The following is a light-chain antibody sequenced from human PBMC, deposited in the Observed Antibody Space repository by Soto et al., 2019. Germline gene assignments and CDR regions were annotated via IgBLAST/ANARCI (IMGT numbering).Light chain of an antibody. V-gene: IGKV3-20*01. Sequence: ESVLPNSPGTMSLPPWEISTMSVLSSQSVSDNYLAWYQQKPGQAPRLLIYGASSRPTGIPDRYSGSGSGTEFTLTISRLEPEDFAVYYCQKYGSSPLNCGRGGKGDIK. CDR1: QSVSDNY. J-gene: IGKJ3*01. CDR2: GAS. CDR3: QKYGSSPLN.